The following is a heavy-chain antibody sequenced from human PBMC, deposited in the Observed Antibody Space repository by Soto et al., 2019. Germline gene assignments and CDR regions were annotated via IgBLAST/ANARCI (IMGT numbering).Heavy chain of an antibody. CDR1: GFTFSSYD. V-gene: IGHV3-13*04. CDR3: ARGGASHNSGYYYFGL. CDR2: FGSSGDT. D-gene: IGHD3-22*01. Sequence: EVQLEESGGGLVQPGGSLRLSCAASGFTFSSYDMHWVRQVTGKGLEWVSTFGSSGDTYYPGSLKGRFTISRENAKNSLYLQMNCLRAEDTAVYYCARGGASHNSGYYYFGLWGQGTLVTVSS. J-gene: IGHJ4*02.